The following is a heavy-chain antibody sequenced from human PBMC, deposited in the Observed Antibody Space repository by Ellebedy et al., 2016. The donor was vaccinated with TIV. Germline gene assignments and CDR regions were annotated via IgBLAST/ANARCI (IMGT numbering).Heavy chain of an antibody. V-gene: IGHV3-21*01. Sequence: GESLKISCAASGFAVSTNYMNWVRQAPGKGLEWVSSISTSSSYIYYADSVKGRFTISRDNAKNSLFLQMTSLRAEDTAVYYCARKVPAPTTVPPNWYFDLWGRGTLVTVSS. D-gene: IGHD4-17*01. CDR2: ISTSSSYI. CDR3: ARKVPAPTTVPPNWYFDL. J-gene: IGHJ2*01. CDR1: GFAVSTNY.